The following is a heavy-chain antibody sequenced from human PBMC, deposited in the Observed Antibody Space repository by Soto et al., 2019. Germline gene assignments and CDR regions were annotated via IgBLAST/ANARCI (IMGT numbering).Heavy chain of an antibody. CDR3: ARRYGGAFDI. CDR2: IFYSGTT. Sequence: SETLSLTCTVSGGSISSGGYYWSWIRQHPGKGLEWIGYIFYSGTTYYNPSLKSRVTISVDTSKNQFSLKLSSVTAADTAVYYCARRYGGAFDIWGQGTMVTVSS. CDR1: GGSISSGGYY. J-gene: IGHJ3*02. V-gene: IGHV4-31*03. D-gene: IGHD3-10*01.